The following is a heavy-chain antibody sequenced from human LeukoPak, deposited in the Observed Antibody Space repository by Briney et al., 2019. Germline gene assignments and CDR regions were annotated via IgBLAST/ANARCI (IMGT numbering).Heavy chain of an antibody. Sequence: GGSLRLSCAASGFTFSSYSMNWVRQAPGKGLEWVSSISSSSSYIYYADSVKGRFTISRDNAKNSLYLQTNSLRAEDTAVYYCARGALRIDYWGQGTLVTVSS. V-gene: IGHV3-21*01. CDR1: GFTFSSYS. J-gene: IGHJ4*02. CDR2: ISSSSSYI. CDR3: ARGALRIDY.